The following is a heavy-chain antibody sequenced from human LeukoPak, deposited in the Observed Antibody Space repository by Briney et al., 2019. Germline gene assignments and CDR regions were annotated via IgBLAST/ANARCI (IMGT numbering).Heavy chain of an antibody. CDR2: IQYHGRDK. D-gene: IGHD6-19*01. CDR3: AGEGGRTVAGTFDN. CDR1: GFTFRTSG. Sequence: GGSLRLSCAASGFTFRTSGMHWFRQAPGKGLEWVAFIQYHGRDKYYADSVKGRFTISRDNSKNTLYMEVNSLRAEDTAVYYCAGEGGRTVAGTFDNWGQGTLVTVSS. V-gene: IGHV3-30*02. J-gene: IGHJ4*02.